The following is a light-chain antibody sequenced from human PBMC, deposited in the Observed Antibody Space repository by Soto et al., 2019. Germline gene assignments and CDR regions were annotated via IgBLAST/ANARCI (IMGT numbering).Light chain of an antibody. V-gene: IGKV3-20*01. CDR1: QSVSSSY. J-gene: IGKJ1*01. Sequence: EIVLTQSPGTLSLSPGERATLSCRARQSVSSSYLAWYQQKPGQAPRLLIYGASSRATGIPDRFSGSGSGTDFTLTISRLEPEDFAVYYCQQYGSSRTFGQGPKVEIK. CDR2: GAS. CDR3: QQYGSSRT.